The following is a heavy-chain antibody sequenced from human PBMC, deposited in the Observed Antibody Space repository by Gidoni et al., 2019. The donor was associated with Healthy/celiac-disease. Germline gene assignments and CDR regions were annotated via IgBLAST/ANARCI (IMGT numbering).Heavy chain of an antibody. Sequence: QVQRVQSGAEVTKPGAPVKVPCKASGYTVTSYGIGWVRQAPGQGLEWMGWISAYNGNTNYAQKLQGRVTMTTGTSTSTAYMGLRSLRSDDTAVYYCARGGLYGSSGYCRVWFDPWGQGTLVTVSS. CDR1: GYTVTSYG. J-gene: IGHJ5*02. CDR3: ARGGLYGSSGYCRVWFDP. D-gene: IGHD3-22*01. CDR2: ISAYNGNT. V-gene: IGHV1-18*04.